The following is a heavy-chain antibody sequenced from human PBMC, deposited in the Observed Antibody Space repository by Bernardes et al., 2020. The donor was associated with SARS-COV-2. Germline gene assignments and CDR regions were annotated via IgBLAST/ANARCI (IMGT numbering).Heavy chain of an antibody. D-gene: IGHD2-15*01. CDR2: ISGSGGST. V-gene: IGHV3-23*01. J-gene: IGHJ6*02. Sequence: GGSLRLSCAASGFTFHMSAMTWVRQAPGKGLEWVSGISGSGGSTYYADSVKGRFTISRDNSKNTLFLQMNSLRAEDTAVYYCAKCVVGYYAVDVWGQGTTVTVSS. CDR3: AKCVVGYYAVDV. CDR1: GFTFHMSA.